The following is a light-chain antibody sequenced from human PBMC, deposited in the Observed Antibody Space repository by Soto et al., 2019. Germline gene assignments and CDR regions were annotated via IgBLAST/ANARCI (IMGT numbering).Light chain of an antibody. J-gene: IGKJ1*01. CDR3: QQYNTYPRT. Sequence: DIQMTQSPSSLSASVGDRVTITFRASQGINNNLAWFQKKQGKAPRALIYSASSLQSGVPSKLRGSGSGTDLTLTISSMQTEDFETYYCQQYNTYPRTFGLGTKVDIK. V-gene: IGKV1-16*02. CDR2: SAS. CDR1: QGINNN.